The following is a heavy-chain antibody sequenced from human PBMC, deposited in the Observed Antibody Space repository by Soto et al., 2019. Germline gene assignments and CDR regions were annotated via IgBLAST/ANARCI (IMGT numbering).Heavy chain of an antibody. Sequence: EVQLVESGGGVLRPGGSLRLSCAASGFTFDDYGMSWARQAPGKGLEWVSGVNWKGGSTGYADSVKGRLTISRDNAKNALYLQMNGLGAEDTAYYYCVRGASLNFDYWGQGTLVTVSS. V-gene: IGHV3-20*04. CDR1: GFTFDDYG. CDR2: VNWKGGST. D-gene: IGHD1-26*01. CDR3: VRGASLNFDY. J-gene: IGHJ4*02.